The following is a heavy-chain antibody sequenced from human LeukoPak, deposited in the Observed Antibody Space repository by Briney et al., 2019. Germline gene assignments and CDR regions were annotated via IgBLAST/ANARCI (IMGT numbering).Heavy chain of an antibody. J-gene: IGHJ4*02. V-gene: IGHV1-8*01. D-gene: IGHD3-22*01. CDR3: ARGRRSKITMIVVAIYYFDY. Sequence: ASVTVSCKASGYTFTSYDINWVRQATGQGLEWMGWMNPNSGNTGYAQKFQGRVTMTRNTSISTAYMELSSLRSEDTAVYYCARGRRSKITMIVVAIYYFDYWGQGTLVTVSS. CDR2: MNPNSGNT. CDR1: GYTFTSYD.